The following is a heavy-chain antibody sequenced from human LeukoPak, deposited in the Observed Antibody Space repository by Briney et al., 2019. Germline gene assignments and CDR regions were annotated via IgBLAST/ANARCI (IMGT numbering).Heavy chain of an antibody. J-gene: IGHJ4*02. CDR3: AKDPRPLLEWLYFDY. CDR2: ISGSGGST. V-gene: IGHV3-23*01. D-gene: IGHD3-3*01. CDR1: GFTLSSYA. Sequence: GGSLRLSCAASGFTLSSYAMSWVRQAPGKGLEWVSAISGSGGSTSYADSVKGRFTISRDNSKNTLYLQMNSLRAEDTAVYYCAKDPRPLLEWLYFDYWGQGTLVTVSS.